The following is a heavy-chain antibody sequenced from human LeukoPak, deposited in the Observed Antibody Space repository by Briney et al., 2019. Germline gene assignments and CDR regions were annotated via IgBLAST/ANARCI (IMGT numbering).Heavy chain of an antibody. D-gene: IGHD1-26*01. V-gene: IGHV3-23*01. CDR3: ARDHVVGATHFDY. Sequence: GGSLRLSCAASGFTVSSNYMSWVRQAPGKGLEWVSAISGSGGSTYYADSVKGRFTISRDNSKNTLYLQMNSLRAEDTAVYYCARDHVVGATHFDYWGQGTLVTVSS. J-gene: IGHJ4*02. CDR1: GFTVSSNY. CDR2: ISGSGGST.